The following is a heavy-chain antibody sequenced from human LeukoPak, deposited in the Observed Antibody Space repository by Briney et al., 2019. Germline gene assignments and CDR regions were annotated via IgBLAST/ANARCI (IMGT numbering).Heavy chain of an antibody. CDR3: ATTTGGNYDFWSGYYGARDDGGYYFDY. Sequence: ASVKVSCKASGYTFTSYGISWVRQAPGQGLEWMGWISAYNGNTNYAQKLQGRVTMTEDTSTDTAYMELSSLRSEDTAVYYCATTTGGNYDFWSGYYGARDDGGYYFDYWGQGTLVTVSS. J-gene: IGHJ4*02. CDR2: ISAYNGNT. D-gene: IGHD3-3*01. CDR1: GYTFTSYG. V-gene: IGHV1-18*01.